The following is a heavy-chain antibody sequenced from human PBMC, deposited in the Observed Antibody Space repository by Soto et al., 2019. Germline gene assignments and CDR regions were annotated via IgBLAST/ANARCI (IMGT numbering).Heavy chain of an antibody. Sequence: GESLKISCKGSGYSFTSYWIGWVRQMPGKGLEWMGIIYPGDSDTRYSPSFQGQVTISADKPISTAYLQWSSLKASDTAMYYCARGYCSGGSCYEYYYYYGMDVWGQGTTVTVSS. V-gene: IGHV5-51*04. CDR2: IYPGDSDT. D-gene: IGHD2-15*01. CDR3: ARGYCSGGSCYEYYYYYGMDV. J-gene: IGHJ6*02. CDR1: GYSFTSYW.